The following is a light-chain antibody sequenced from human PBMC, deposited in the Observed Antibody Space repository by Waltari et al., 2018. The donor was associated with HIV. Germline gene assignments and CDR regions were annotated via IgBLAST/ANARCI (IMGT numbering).Light chain of an antibody. J-gene: IGLJ2*01. V-gene: IGLV2-23*02. Sequence: QSALTQPASVSGSPGQSITISCTGTNSDVGRYNLVSWYQQHPGKAPKLIIYEVNKWPSGVSNRFSGSKSGNTASLTISGLQAEDEVDYYCCSYAGSSTVLFGGGTKLTV. CDR3: CSYAGSSTVL. CDR2: EVN. CDR1: NSDVGRYNL.